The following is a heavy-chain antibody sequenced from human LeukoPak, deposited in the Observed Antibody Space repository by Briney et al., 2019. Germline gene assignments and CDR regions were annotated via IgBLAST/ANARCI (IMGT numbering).Heavy chain of an antibody. D-gene: IGHD2-2*01. CDR1: GFTFDDYA. Sequence: PGRSLRLSCAASGFTFDDYAMHWVRQAPGKGLEWVSGISWSSGSIGYADSVKGRFTISRDNAKNSLYLQMNSLRAEDTALYYCAKDYCSSTSCYGGHFDYWGQGTLVTVSS. CDR3: AKDYCSSTSCYGGHFDY. J-gene: IGHJ4*02. V-gene: IGHV3-9*01. CDR2: ISWSSGSI.